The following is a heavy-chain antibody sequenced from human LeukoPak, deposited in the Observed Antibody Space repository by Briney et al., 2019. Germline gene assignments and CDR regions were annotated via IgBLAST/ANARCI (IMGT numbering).Heavy chain of an antibody. Sequence: PSETLSLTCTVSGGSISSYYWSWIRQPAGKGLEWIGRIYTSGSTNYNPSLKSRVTMSVDTSKNQFSLKLSSVTAADTAVYYCARDRGYSSSWYYYYYMDVWGKGTTVTISS. CDR3: ARDRGYSSSWYYYYYMDV. CDR2: IYTSGST. J-gene: IGHJ6*03. D-gene: IGHD6-13*01. CDR1: GGSISSYY. V-gene: IGHV4-4*07.